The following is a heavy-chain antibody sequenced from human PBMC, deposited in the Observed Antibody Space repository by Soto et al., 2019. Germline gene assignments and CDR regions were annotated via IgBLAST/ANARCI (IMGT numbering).Heavy chain of an antibody. CDR3: AREWDSSGYYRKSSAFDI. V-gene: IGHV4-31*03. CDR1: GGSISSGGYY. D-gene: IGHD3-22*01. Sequence: QVQLQESGPGLVKPSQTLSLTCTVSGGSISSGGYYWSWIRQHPGKGLEWIGYIYYSGSTYYNPSLKSRVTISVDTSKNQFSLKLSSVTAADTAVYYCAREWDSSGYYRKSSAFDIWGQGTMVTVSS. J-gene: IGHJ3*02. CDR2: IYYSGST.